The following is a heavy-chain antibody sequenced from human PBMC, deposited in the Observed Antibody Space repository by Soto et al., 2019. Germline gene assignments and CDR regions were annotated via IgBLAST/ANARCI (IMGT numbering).Heavy chain of an antibody. Sequence: SVKVSCKASGGTFSSYAISWVRQAPGQGLEWMGGIIPIFGTANYAQKFQGRVTITADESTSTAYMELSSLRSEDTAVYYCASSYGSGCYYRGMTYYYYGMDVWGQGTTVTVSS. CDR3: ASSYGSGCYYRGMTYYYYGMDV. D-gene: IGHD3-10*01. V-gene: IGHV1-69*13. J-gene: IGHJ6*02. CDR1: GGTFSSYA. CDR2: IIPIFGTA.